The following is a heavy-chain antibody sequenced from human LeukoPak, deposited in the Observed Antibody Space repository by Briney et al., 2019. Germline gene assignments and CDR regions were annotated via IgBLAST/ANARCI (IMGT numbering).Heavy chain of an antibody. V-gene: IGHV3-23*01. D-gene: IGHD5-12*01. CDR1: GFTFSSYA. CDR3: AREKLSSGFFDY. CDR2: ISGNGGKT. J-gene: IGHJ4*02. Sequence: PGGSLRLSCAASGFTFSSYAMSWVRQVPGKGLEWVSAISGNGGKTYYADSVKGGFTISRDNSKSTLYLQMNSLRAEDTAIYYCAREKLSSGFFDYWGQGTLVTVSS.